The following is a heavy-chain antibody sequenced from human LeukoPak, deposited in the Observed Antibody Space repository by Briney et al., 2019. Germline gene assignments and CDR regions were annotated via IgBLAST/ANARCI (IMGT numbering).Heavy chain of an antibody. CDR1: GFTFSSYW. V-gene: IGHV3-7*01. D-gene: IGHD5-24*01. CDR2: IKQDGSEK. CDR3: ARALDGYNSPAGDY. J-gene: IGHJ4*02. Sequence: PGGSLRLSCAASGFTFSSYWMSWVRQAPGKGLEWVANIKQDGSEKYYVDSVKGRFTISRDNAKNSLYLQMNGLRAEDTAVYYCARALDGYNSPAGDYWGQGTLVTVSS.